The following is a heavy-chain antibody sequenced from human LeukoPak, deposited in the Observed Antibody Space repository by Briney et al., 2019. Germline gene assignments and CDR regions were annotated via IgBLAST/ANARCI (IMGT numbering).Heavy chain of an antibody. CDR1: GGSVSSTNW. CDR3: AREGGFYRPLDY. D-gene: IGHD6-25*01. CDR2: VHLDGRT. J-gene: IGHJ4*02. Sequence: SETLSLTCGVSGGSVSSTNWWTWIRQPPGKGLEWIGEVHLDGRTNFNPSLKSRLTLSVDLSENHVSLKLTSVTAADTAVYYCAREGGFYRPLDYSGQGTLVTVSS. V-gene: IGHV4-4*02.